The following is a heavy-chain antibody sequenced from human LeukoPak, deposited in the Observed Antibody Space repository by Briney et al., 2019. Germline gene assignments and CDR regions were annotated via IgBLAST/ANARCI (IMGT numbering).Heavy chain of an antibody. CDR2: ISYDGSNK. J-gene: IGHJ4*02. Sequence: PGGSLRLSCAASGFTFSSYAMHWVRQAPGKGLEWVAVISYDGSNKYYADSVKGRFTISRDNSKNTLYLQMNSLRAEDTAVYYCARDNSIHQWLWTSLDYWGQGTLVTVSS. CDR3: ARDNSIHQWLWTSLDY. V-gene: IGHV3-30-3*01. CDR1: GFTFSSYA. D-gene: IGHD6-19*01.